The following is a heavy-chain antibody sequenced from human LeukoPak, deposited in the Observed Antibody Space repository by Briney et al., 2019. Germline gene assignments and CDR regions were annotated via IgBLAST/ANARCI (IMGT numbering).Heavy chain of an antibody. CDR2: ISPSPSTI. V-gene: IGHV3-48*02. CDR1: GFSFDSNS. CDR3: ARDSQYAFDI. Sequence: GGSLRLSCAASGFSFDSNSMNWVRQAPGKGLEWVSYISPSPSTIYYADSVRGRFTISRDNAKDSLYLQMNSLRDEDTAVYYCARDSQYAFDIWGQGTMVTVSS. J-gene: IGHJ3*02.